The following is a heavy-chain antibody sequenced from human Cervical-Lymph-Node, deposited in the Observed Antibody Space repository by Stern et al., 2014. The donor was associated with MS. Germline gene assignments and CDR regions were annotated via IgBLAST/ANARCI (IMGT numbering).Heavy chain of an antibody. D-gene: IGHD1-26*01. CDR1: GGSISTNY. CDR2: IFDSGRT. Sequence: QLQLQESGPGLVKPSETLSLTCTVSGGSISTNYWSWIRQPPGKGLEWIGYIFDSGRTNYNPSLKSRVTISVDTSKNQFSLRLNSVTAADTAVYYCARDRQLLDYGMDVWGQGTTVTVSS. J-gene: IGHJ6*02. V-gene: IGHV4-59*01. CDR3: ARDRQLLDYGMDV.